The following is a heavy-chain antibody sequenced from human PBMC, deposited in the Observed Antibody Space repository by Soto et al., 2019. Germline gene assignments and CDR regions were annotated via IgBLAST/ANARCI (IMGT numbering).Heavy chain of an antibody. CDR1: GYTFTSYY. Sequence: QVQLVQSGAEVKKPGASVKVSCKASGYTFTSYYMHWVRQAPGQGLEWMGIINPSGGSTSYAQKFQGRVTMTRDTSTSTVYMELSSLRSEDTAVYYCARDRIAALFPYYYGMDVWGQGTTVTVSS. D-gene: IGHD6-6*01. CDR2: INPSGGST. V-gene: IGHV1-46*01. CDR3: ARDRIAALFPYYYGMDV. J-gene: IGHJ6*02.